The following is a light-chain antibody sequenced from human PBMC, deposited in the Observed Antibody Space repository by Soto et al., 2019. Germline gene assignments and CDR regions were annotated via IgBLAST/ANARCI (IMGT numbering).Light chain of an antibody. V-gene: IGLV2-14*01. CDR1: SSDVAIYNY. J-gene: IGLJ1*01. CDR2: QVT. Sequence: QSALTQPASVSGSPGQSITISCTGTSSDVAIYNYVSWYQQQPGKAPKLMISQVTTRPSGVSYRFSGSRSGNTASLTISALQAEDETDYYCSSYTDSSNDVFGSGTKLTVL. CDR3: SSYTDSSNDV.